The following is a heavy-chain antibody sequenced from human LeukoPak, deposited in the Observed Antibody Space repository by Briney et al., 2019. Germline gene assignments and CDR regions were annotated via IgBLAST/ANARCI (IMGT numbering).Heavy chain of an antibody. D-gene: IGHD6-19*01. CDR2: ITTTSAYI. CDR3: AKGIAVADNGYYYYGMDV. V-gene: IGHV3-21*04. J-gene: IGHJ6*02. CDR1: GFSFSDYT. Sequence: GGSLRLSCAASGFSFSDYTLNWVRQAPGKGLERVTSITTTSAYIYYADSVKGRFTISRDNAKNSLYLQMNSLRTEDTAVYCCAKGIAVADNGYYYYGMDVWGQGTTVTVSS.